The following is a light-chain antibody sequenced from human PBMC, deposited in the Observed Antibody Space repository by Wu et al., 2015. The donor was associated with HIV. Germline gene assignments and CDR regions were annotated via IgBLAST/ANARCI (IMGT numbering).Light chain of an antibody. CDR2: GAS. CDR3: QQYDSSPRALT. V-gene: IGKV3-20*01. CDR1: QSVSSY. Sequence: EIVLTQSPATLSLSPGERATLSCRASQSVSSYLAWYQQKPGQAPRLLIYGASSRATGIPDRFSGSGSGTDFTLTISRLEPEDFAVYYCQQYDSSPRALTFGGGTKVEDQT. J-gene: IGKJ4*01.